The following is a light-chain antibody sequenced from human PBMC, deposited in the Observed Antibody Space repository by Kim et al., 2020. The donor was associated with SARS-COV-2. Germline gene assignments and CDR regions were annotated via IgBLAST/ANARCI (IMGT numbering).Light chain of an antibody. CDR2: GNS. CDR1: SSNIGAGYD. Sequence: RVTISCTGSSSNIGAGYDVHWYQQLPGTAPKLLIYGNSNRPSGVPDRFSGSKSGTSASLAITGLQAEDEADYYCQSYDSSLSERVFGGGTKLTVL. V-gene: IGLV1-40*01. CDR3: QSYDSSLSERV. J-gene: IGLJ2*01.